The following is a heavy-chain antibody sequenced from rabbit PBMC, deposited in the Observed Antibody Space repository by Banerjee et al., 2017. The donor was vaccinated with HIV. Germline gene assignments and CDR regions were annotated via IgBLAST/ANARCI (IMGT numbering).Heavy chain of an antibody. Sequence: QEQLVESGGGLVQPGGSLKLSCKASGFDFSSYGISWVRQAPGKGLELIAWIYTSSGSTYYASWAKGRFSISKTSSTTVTLQMTSLTAADTATYFCARSSDGGYLYGMDLWGPGTLVTVS. V-gene: IGHV1S45*01. CDR1: GFDFSSYG. CDR3: ARSSDGGYLYGMDL. CDR2: IYTSSGST. J-gene: IGHJ4*01. D-gene: IGHD6-1*01.